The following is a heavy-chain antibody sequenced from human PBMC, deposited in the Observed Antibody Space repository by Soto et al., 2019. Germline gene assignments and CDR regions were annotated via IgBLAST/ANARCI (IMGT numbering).Heavy chain of an antibody. Sequence: SETLSLTCTVSGGSISSGGYYWSWIRQHPGKGLEWIGYIYYSGSTYYNPSLKSRVTISVDTSKNRFSLKLSSVTAADTAVYYCARTVRDSGYSHFDYWGQGTLVTVSS. D-gene: IGHD3-22*01. CDR1: GGSISSGGYY. J-gene: IGHJ4*02. CDR2: IYYSGST. CDR3: ARTVRDSGYSHFDY. V-gene: IGHV4-31*03.